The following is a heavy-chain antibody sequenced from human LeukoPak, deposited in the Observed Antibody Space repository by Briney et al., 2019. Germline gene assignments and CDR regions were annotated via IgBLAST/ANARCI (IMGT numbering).Heavy chain of an antibody. CDR1: GYTFTGYY. J-gene: IGHJ4*02. CDR2: VNPDGGGT. CDR3: VGLTDCRTSACYPFDF. V-gene: IGHV1-2*02. Sequence: GASVKVSCTTSGYTFTGYYIHWVRQAPGQGLEWMGWVNPDGGGTNSAQRFQGRVTMSRDASISTAYMELRRLTSDDTAVYYCVGLTDCRTSACYPFDFWGQGTLVIVSS. D-gene: IGHD2-2*01.